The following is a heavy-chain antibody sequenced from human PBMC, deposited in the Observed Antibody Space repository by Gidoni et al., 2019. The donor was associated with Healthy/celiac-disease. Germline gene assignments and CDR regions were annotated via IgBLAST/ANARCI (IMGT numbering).Heavy chain of an antibody. V-gene: IGHV4-39*01. Sequence: QLQLQESGPGLVKPSETLSLTCTVSGGSISSSSYYWGWIRQPPGKGLEWIGSIYYSGSTYYNPSLKSRVTISVDTSKNQFSLKLSSVTAADTAVYYCARHQDIVVVPAAVWFDPWGQGTLVTVSS. D-gene: IGHD2-2*01. J-gene: IGHJ5*02. CDR1: GGSISSSSYY. CDR2: IYYSGST. CDR3: ARHQDIVVVPAAVWFDP.